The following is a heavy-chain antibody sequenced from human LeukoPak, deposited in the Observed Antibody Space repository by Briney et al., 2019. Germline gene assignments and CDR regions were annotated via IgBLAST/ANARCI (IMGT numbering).Heavy chain of an antibody. V-gene: IGHV4-34*01. J-gene: IGHJ4*02. CDR2: INHSGST. CDR1: GGSFSGYY. Sequence: SKTLSLTCAVYGGSFSGYYWSWIRQPPGKGLEWIGEINHSGSTNYSPSLKSRVTISVDTSKNQFSLKLSSVTAADTAVYYCARGRYSGYDFSYWGQGTLVTVSS. D-gene: IGHD5-12*01. CDR3: ARGRYSGYDFSY.